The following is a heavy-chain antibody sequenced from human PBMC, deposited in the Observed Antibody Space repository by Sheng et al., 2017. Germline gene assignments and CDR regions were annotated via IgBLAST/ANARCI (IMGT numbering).Heavy chain of an antibody. Sequence: QLQLQESGPGLVKPSETLSLTCTVSGGSISSSSYYWGWIRQHPGKGLEWIGSIYYSGSTYYNPSLKSRVTISVDTSKNQFSLKLSSVTAADTAVYYCARAGDGYNYYFDYWGQGTLVTVSS. D-gene: IGHD5-12*01. CDR3: ARAGDGYNYYFDY. CDR1: GGSISSSSYY. V-gene: IGHV4-39*07. CDR2: IYYSGST. J-gene: IGHJ4*02.